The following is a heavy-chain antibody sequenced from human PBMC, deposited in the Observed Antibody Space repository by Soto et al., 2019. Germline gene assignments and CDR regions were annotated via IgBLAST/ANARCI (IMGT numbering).Heavy chain of an antibody. CDR1: GGSISRYH. Sequence: PSETLSLTCTVSGGSISRYHWSWIRQSPGKGLEWIGYIYYSGSTYYAPSLKSRVAISVDTSKNQFSLKLSSVTAADTAVYYCASFHADYEYFFDSWGQGTLVTVSS. D-gene: IGHD3-16*01. J-gene: IGHJ4*02. CDR3: ASFHADYEYFFDS. CDR2: IYYSGST. V-gene: IGHV4-59*01.